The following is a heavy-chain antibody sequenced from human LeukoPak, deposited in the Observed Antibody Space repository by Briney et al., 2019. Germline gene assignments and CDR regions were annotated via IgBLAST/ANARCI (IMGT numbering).Heavy chain of an antibody. Sequence: PSETLSLTCAVYGGSFSGYYWSWIRQPPGKGLEWIGEINHSGSTNYNPSLKSRVTISVDTSKNQFSLKLSSVTAADTAVYYCARSSRGYSYGVNDYWGQGTLVTVSS. CDR1: GGSFSGYY. CDR3: ARSSRGYSYGVNDY. V-gene: IGHV4-34*01. J-gene: IGHJ4*02. CDR2: INHSGST. D-gene: IGHD5-18*01.